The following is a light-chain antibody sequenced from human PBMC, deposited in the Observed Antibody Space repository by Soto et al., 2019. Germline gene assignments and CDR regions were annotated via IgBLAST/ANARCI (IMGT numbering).Light chain of an antibody. J-gene: IGKJ2*01. CDR1: QSVLYSPNNKNY. CDR3: QQYYGTPHT. V-gene: IGKV4-1*01. Sequence: DIAMTQSPDSLAVSLGERATINCKSSQSVLYSPNNKNYLAWYQQKPGQPPNLLIYWASTRESGVPDRFSGSGSGTDFTLTVSSLQAEDVAVYYCQQYYGTPHTFGQGTKLEIK. CDR2: WAS.